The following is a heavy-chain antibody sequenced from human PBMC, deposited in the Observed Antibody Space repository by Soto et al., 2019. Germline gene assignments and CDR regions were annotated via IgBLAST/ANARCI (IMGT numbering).Heavy chain of an antibody. CDR1: GFTFSSYA. V-gene: IGHV3-64*01. D-gene: IGHD3-3*01. J-gene: IGHJ6*03. CDR3: AREVRAEYYDFWSGYSNVWGYYYYMDV. CDR2: ISSNGGST. Sequence: GGSLRLSCAASGFTFSSYAMHWVRQAPGKGLEYVSAISSNGGSTYYANSVKGRFTISRDNSKNTLYLQMGSLRAEDMAVYYCAREVRAEYYDFWSGYSNVWGYYYYMDVWGKGTTVTVSS.